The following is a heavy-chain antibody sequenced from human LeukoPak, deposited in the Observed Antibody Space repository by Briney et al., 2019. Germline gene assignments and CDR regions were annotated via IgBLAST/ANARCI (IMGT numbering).Heavy chain of an antibody. V-gene: IGHV3-21*05. D-gene: IGHD6-6*01. CDR1: GFTFSSYS. CDR2: ISSSSSII. CDR3: ARLRNIAARPPQAYAFDI. Sequence: PGGSLRLSCAASGFTFSSYSMNWVRQAPRKGLEWISYISSSSSIIYYADSVKGRFTISRDNAKNSLYLQMNSLRAEDTAVYYCARLRNIAARPPQAYAFDIWGQGTMVTVSS. J-gene: IGHJ3*02.